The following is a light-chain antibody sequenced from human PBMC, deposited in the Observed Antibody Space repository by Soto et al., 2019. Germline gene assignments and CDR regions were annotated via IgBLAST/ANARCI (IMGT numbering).Light chain of an antibody. Sequence: DIHMTQSPSTLSASVGDRVPISCRASQSISSWLAWYQQNPGKAPNLLIYDASNLESGVPSRSSGSGSGTEFTLTLSSPHPHPFEPYSCHHYHTYECTFGQGTKVDIK. V-gene: IGKV1-5*01. CDR1: QSISSW. J-gene: IGKJ1*01. CDR2: DAS. CDR3: HHYHTYECT.